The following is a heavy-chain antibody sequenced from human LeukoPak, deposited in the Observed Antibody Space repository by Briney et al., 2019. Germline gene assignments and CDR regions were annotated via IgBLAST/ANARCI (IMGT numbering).Heavy chain of an antibody. J-gene: IGHJ4*02. Sequence: SETLSLTCTVSGDSISSSPYYWGWVRQPPGKGLEWIGSSYYIGSTHYNPSLKRRVTISVDTSKNQFSLKLTSVTAADTALYFCARDDTYFYDSNGHGFDFWGPGTLVTVSS. V-gene: IGHV4-39*07. D-gene: IGHD3-22*01. CDR1: GDSISSSPYY. CDR3: ARDDTYFYDSNGHGFDF. CDR2: SYYIGST.